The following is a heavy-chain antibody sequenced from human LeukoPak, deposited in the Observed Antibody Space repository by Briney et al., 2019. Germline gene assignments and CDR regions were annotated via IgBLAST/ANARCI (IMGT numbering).Heavy chain of an antibody. CDR1: NYSISSGSY. J-gene: IGHJ5*02. CDR3: AREGTVRWFDP. CDR2: IYHSGYT. Sequence: SETLSLTCIVSNYSISSGSYWTWIRQPPGRGLEWIGGIYHSGYTFYNPSLKSRVTISVDTSKDEFSLKLNSVTAADTALYYCAREGTVRWFDPWGQGTLVTVYS. V-gene: IGHV4-38-2*02. D-gene: IGHD1-14*01.